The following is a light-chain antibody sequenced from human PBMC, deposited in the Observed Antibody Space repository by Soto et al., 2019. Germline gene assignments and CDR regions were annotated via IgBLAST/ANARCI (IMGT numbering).Light chain of an antibody. J-gene: IGKJ1*01. CDR3: QQYNSYPWT. CDR2: KAS. Sequence: DIQMTQSPSTLSASVGDRVTITCRASQSISSWLAWYQQKPGKAPKLLINKASSLESGVPSRFSGSGSGTEFTLTISSLQPDDFATYYCQQYNSYPWTFGQGTKGEMK. CDR1: QSISSW. V-gene: IGKV1-5*03.